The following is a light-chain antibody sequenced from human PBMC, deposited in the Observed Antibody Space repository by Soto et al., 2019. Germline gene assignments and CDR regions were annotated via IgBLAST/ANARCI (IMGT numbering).Light chain of an antibody. CDR2: DAS. Sequence: DIQMTQYPSTLSASVGDRVTITCRASQSISSWLAWYQQKPGKAPKLLIYDASSLESGVPSRFSGSGSGTEFTLTISSLQPDDFATYYCQQYNSYWTFGQGSNVDVK. J-gene: IGKJ1*01. CDR1: QSISSW. CDR3: QQYNSYWT. V-gene: IGKV1-5*01.